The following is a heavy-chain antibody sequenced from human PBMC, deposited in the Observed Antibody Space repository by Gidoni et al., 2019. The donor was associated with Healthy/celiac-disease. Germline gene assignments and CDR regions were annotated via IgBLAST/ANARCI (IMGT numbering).Heavy chain of an antibody. CDR3: ARDHSDWYYDILTGYPHY. D-gene: IGHD3-9*01. CDR2: ISYDGSNK. V-gene: IGHV3-30-3*01. CDR1: GFTFRSSA. J-gene: IGHJ4*02. Sequence: QVQLVDSGGGVVQPWRSLSLSCAASGFTFRSSAMHWVRQAPGKGLEWVAVISYDGSNKYYADSGKGRFTISRDNSKNTLYLQMNSLRAEDTAVYYCARDHSDWYYDILTGYPHYWGQGTLVTVSS.